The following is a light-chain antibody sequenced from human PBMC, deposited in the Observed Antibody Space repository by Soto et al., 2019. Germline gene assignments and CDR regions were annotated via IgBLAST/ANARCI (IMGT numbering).Light chain of an antibody. CDR2: GAS. V-gene: IGKV3-20*01. CDR1: QSVSSSY. J-gene: IGKJ4*01. CDR3: QQYGSSPRALT. Sequence: EIVLTQSPGTLSLSPGERATLSCRASQSVSSSYLARYQQKPGQAPRLLIYGASSRATGIPDRFSGSGSGTDFTLTIIRLEPEDFAVYYCQQYGSSPRALTFGGGTKVEIK.